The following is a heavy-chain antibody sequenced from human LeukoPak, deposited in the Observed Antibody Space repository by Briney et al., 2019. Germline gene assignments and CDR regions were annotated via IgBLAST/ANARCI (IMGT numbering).Heavy chain of an antibody. CDR3: ARHGLKLVGASTIYFDN. J-gene: IGHJ4*02. CDR2: ISSSGST. V-gene: IGHV4-59*08. CDR1: GGSISNNY. Sequence: SETLSLTCTVPGGSISNNYWNWIRQSPGKGLEWIGYISSSGSTDYNPSLKSRVTVSVDTSKNQFSLKLNSVTAADTAVYYCARHGLKLVGASTIYFDNWGQGTLVTVSS. D-gene: IGHD1-26*01.